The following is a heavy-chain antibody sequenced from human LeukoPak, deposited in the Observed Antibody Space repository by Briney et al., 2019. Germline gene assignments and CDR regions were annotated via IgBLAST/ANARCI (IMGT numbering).Heavy chain of an antibody. Sequence: SVKVSCKASGGTFSSYAISWVRQAPGQGLEWMGRIIPILGIANYAQKLQGRVTMTTDTSTSTAYMELRSLRSDDTAVYYCARDERSPRYYYDSSGYSNFDYWGQGTLVTVSS. V-gene: IGHV1-69*04. J-gene: IGHJ4*02. CDR1: GGTFSSYA. CDR3: ARDERSPRYYYDSSGYSNFDY. D-gene: IGHD3-22*01. CDR2: IIPILGIA.